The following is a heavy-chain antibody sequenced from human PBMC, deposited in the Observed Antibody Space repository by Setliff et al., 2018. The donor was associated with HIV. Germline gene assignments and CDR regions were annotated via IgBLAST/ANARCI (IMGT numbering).Heavy chain of an antibody. CDR1: GFTFSTYA. CDR3: ARDPGRYNGMDV. CDR2: ISGSGYP. V-gene: IGHV3-23*01. D-gene: IGHD1-20*01. J-gene: IGHJ6*02. Sequence: GGSLRLSCVASGFTFSTYAINWVRLAPGKGLEWVSSISGSGYPYYADSVKGRFTISRDNSKNTLFLQMDSLRAEDTALYYCARDPGRYNGMDVWGQGTTVTVSS.